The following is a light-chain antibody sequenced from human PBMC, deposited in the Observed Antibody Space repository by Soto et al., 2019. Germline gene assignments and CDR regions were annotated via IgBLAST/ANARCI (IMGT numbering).Light chain of an antibody. CDR1: QSVSSN. Sequence: EIVMTQSPATLSVSPGERATLSFRASQSVSSNLAWYQQKPGQAPRLLIDGASTRATGIPARFSGSGSGTEFTLTISSLQSEDFAVYYCQQYNNWPRGTFGQGTKLEIK. V-gene: IGKV3-15*01. CDR3: QQYNNWPRGT. CDR2: GAS. J-gene: IGKJ2*02.